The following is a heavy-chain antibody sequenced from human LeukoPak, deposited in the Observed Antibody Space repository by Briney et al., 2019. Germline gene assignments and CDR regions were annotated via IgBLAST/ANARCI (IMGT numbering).Heavy chain of an antibody. Sequence: ASVKVSCKVSGYTLTELSMHWVPQAPGKGLEWMGGFDPEDGETIYAQKFQGRVSMTEGTSTDTAYMELSSLRSEDTAVYYCATAIVVASAMLGRNNWLDPWGQGTLVTVSS. CDR1: GYTLTELS. CDR2: FDPEDGET. V-gene: IGHV1-24*01. D-gene: IGHD2-2*01. J-gene: IGHJ5*02. CDR3: ATAIVVASAMLGRNNWLDP.